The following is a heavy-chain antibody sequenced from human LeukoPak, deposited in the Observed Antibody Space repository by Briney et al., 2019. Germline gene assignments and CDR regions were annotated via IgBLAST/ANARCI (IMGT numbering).Heavy chain of an antibody. J-gene: IGHJ4*02. Sequence: GGSLRLSCAASGCTFSSYGMHWVRQAPGKGLEWVALIRSDGSDKYYADSVKGRFTISRDNSKNTVFLQMISLRAEDTAVYYCAKDIAAAGGPCAYWGRGTLVTVSS. CDR3: AKDIAAAGGPCAY. D-gene: IGHD6-13*01. CDR2: IRSDGSDK. CDR1: GCTFSSYG. V-gene: IGHV3-30*02.